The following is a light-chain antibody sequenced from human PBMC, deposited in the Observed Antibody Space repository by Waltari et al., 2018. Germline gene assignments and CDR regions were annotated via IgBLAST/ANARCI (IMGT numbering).Light chain of an antibody. V-gene: IGKV1-39*01. J-gene: IGKJ1*01. Sequence: DIQMTQSPSSLSASVGDRVTITCRASQSISSYLNWYQQKPGKAPKLLIYAASSLQSGVPSRFSGSGSGTDFTLTISSLQPEDFVTYYCQQSYSTSVTFGQGTKVEIK. CDR2: AAS. CDR1: QSISSY. CDR3: QQSYSTSVT.